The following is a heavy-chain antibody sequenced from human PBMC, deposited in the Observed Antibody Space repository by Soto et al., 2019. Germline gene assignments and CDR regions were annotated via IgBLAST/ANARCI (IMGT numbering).Heavy chain of an antibody. CDR3: ARDSNWGSYFDY. V-gene: IGHV4-59*01. J-gene: IGHJ4*02. CDR1: GGSISSYY. Sequence: SETLSLTCTVSGGSISSYYRSWIRQPPGKVLERIGYIYYSGSTNCNPSLKSRVTISVDTSKNQFSLKLSSVTAAGTAVYYCARDSNWGSYFDYWGQGTLVTVS. D-gene: IGHD7-27*01. CDR2: IYYSGST.